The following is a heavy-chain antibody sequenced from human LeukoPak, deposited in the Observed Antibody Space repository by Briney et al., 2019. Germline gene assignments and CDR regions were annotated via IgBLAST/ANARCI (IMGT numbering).Heavy chain of an antibody. Sequence: PSETLSLTCTVSGGSISSYYWSWIRQPPGKGLEWIGYIYYSGSTNYNPSLKSRVTISVDTSKNQFSLKLSSVTAADTAVYYCARLEGSVFDYWGQGTLVTVSS. CDR2: IYYSGST. D-gene: IGHD6-6*01. V-gene: IGHV4-59*08. J-gene: IGHJ4*02. CDR3: ARLEGSVFDY. CDR1: GGSISSYY.